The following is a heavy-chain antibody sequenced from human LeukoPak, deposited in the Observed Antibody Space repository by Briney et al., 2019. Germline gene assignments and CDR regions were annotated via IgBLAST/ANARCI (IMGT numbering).Heavy chain of an antibody. CDR2: ISCDGSNK. CDR1: GFTFSSYG. D-gene: IGHD3-22*01. CDR3: AKDGLGYYYDSSGRDAFDI. Sequence: GGSLRLSCAASGFTFSSYGMHWVRQAPGKGLEWVAVISCDGSNKYYADSVKGRFTISRGNSKNTLYLQMNSLRAEDTAVYYCAKDGLGYYYDSSGRDAFDIWGQGTMVTVSS. V-gene: IGHV3-30*18. J-gene: IGHJ3*02.